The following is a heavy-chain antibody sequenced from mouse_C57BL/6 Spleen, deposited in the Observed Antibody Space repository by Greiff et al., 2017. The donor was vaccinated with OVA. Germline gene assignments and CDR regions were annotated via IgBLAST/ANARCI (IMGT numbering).Heavy chain of an antibody. CDR1: GYTFTSYW. J-gene: IGHJ2*01. CDR3: ASAYYSMYYFDY. D-gene: IGHD2-5*01. CDR2: IDPSDSET. V-gene: IGHV1-52*01. Sequence: QVQLQQPGAELVRPGSSVKLSCKASGYTFTSYWMHWVKQRPIQGLEWIGNIDPSDSETPYNQKFKDKATLTVDKSSRTAYMQLSSLTSEDSAVYYCASAYYSMYYFDYWGQGTTLTVSS.